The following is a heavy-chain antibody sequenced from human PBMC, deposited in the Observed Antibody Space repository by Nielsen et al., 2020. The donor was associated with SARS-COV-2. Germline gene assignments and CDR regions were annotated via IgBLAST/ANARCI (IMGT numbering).Heavy chain of an antibody. Sequence: SETLSLTCAVYGGSFSGYYWGWIRQPPGKGLEWIGSIYYSGSTYYNPSLKSRVTISVDTSKNQFSLKLSSVTAADTAVYYCARGTYCSSTSCSDWFDPWGQGTLVTVSS. CDR3: ARGTYCSSTSCSDWFDP. CDR2: IYYSGST. J-gene: IGHJ5*02. V-gene: IGHV4-34*01. CDR1: GGSFSGYY. D-gene: IGHD2-2*01.